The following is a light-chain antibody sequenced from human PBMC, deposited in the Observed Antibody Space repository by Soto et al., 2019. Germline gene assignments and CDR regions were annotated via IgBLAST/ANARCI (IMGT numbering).Light chain of an antibody. CDR2: DAS. J-gene: IGKJ4*01. Sequence: IVITQSPASLSVSPVGRATLSCRASQSVTSNLAWYQQKPGQTPRLLIYDASTRATDIPARFSGSGSGTDFTLTISSLLSEDFAVYYCHQYYKWPLTFGGGTKVDI. CDR3: HQYYKWPLT. V-gene: IGKV3-15*01. CDR1: QSVTSN.